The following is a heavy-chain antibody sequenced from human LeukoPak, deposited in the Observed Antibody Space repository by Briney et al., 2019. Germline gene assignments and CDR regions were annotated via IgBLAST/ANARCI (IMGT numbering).Heavy chain of an antibody. V-gene: IGHV3-30-3*01. D-gene: IGHD2-2*01. CDR3: ARDGEYCTSTSCSQDNYYYYNGMDV. CDR1: GFTFSSYA. CDR2: ISCDGGNE. J-gene: IGHJ6*02. Sequence: GGSLRLSCAASGFTFSSYAMHWVRQAPGKGLEWVTVISCDGGNEYYADSVKGRFTISRDNSKNTLYLQMNSLRAEDTAVYYCARDGEYCTSTSCSQDNYYYYNGMDVWGQGTTVTVSS.